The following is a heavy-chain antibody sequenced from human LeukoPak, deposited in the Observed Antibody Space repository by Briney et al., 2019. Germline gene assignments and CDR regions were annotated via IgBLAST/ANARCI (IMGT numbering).Heavy chain of an antibody. CDR2: IYYSGST. CDR3: ARALPDLVGATHCWFDP. Sequence: PSETLSLTCTVSGGSISSYYWSWIRQPPGKGLEWIGYIYYSGSTNYNPSLKSRVTISVDTSKNQFSLKLSSVTAADTAVYYCARALPDLVGATHCWFDPWGQGTLVTVSS. J-gene: IGHJ5*02. CDR1: GGSISSYY. D-gene: IGHD1-26*01. V-gene: IGHV4-59*01.